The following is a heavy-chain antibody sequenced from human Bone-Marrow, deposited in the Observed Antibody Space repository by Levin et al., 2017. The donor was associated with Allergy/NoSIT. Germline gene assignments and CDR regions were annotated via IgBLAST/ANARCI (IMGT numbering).Heavy chain of an antibody. D-gene: IGHD5-24*01. V-gene: IGHV4-39*01. CDR3: VRHDGTITLNWFGP. J-gene: IGHJ5*02. CDR1: GSSISSNNHY. Sequence: SETLSLTCTVSGSSISSNNHYWGWIRQPPGKGLEWIGSIYYGGRTYHNPSLKSRVTISVDTSKNQFSLKLSSVTAADTVFYYSVRHDGTITLNWFGPWGQGTLVTVSS. CDR2: IYYGGRT.